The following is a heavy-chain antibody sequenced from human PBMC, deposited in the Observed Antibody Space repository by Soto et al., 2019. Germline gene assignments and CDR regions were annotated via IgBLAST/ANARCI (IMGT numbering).Heavy chain of an antibody. V-gene: IGHV3-23*01. CDR3: AKPPWASYCYYMDV. CDR2: ISGSGGST. J-gene: IGHJ6*03. D-gene: IGHD1-26*01. Sequence: GGSLRLSCAASGFTFSSYAMSWVRQAPGKGLEWVSAISGSGGSTYYADSVKGRFTISRDNSKNTLYLQMNSLRAEDTAVYYCAKPPWASYCYYMDVWGKGTTVIVSS. CDR1: GFTFSSYA.